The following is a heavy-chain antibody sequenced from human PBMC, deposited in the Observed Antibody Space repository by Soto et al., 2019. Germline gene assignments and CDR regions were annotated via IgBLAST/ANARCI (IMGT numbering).Heavy chain of an antibody. J-gene: IGHJ4*02. CDR1: GFSLSKARMG. CDR3: ARALREGIPIYYFDS. D-gene: IGHD1-26*01. CDR2: IFWNDER. Sequence: QVTLKESGPVLVKPTETLTLTCSVSGFSLSKARMGVSWIRQSPGKALEWLAHIFWNDERSYNTSLKSRLTISRDTSKSQVVLTMTNVDPVDTSTYFCARALREGIPIYYFDSWGQGTLVTVSS. V-gene: IGHV2-26*01.